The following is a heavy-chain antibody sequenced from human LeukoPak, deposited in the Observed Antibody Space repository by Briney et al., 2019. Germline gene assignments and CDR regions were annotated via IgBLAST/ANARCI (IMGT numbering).Heavy chain of an antibody. J-gene: IGHJ3*02. CDR2: IYYSGST. Sequence: WVRQAPGKGLEWIGSIYYSGSTYYNPSLKSRVTISVDTSKNQFSLKLSSVTAADTAVYYCARRVGDLDAFDIWGQGTMVTVSS. D-gene: IGHD4-17*01. V-gene: IGHV4-39*01. CDR3: ARRVGDLDAFDI.